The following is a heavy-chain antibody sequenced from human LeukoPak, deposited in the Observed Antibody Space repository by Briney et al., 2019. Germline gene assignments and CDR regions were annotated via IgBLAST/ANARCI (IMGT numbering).Heavy chain of an antibody. J-gene: IGHJ4*02. V-gene: IGHV3-23*01. Sequence: PGGSLRLSCAASGFTFSSYAMTWVRQAPGKGLEWVSSISGRSGSTHYADSVKGRFTISRDNSKNTLYLQMNSLRAEDTAVYYCAKVGFGVDNPFDYWGQGTLVTVPS. CDR2: ISGRSGST. D-gene: IGHD3-3*01. CDR3: AKVGFGVDNPFDY. CDR1: GFTFSSYA.